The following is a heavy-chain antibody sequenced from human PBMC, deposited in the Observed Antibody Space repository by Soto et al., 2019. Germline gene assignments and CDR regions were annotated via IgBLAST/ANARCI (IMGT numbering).Heavy chain of an antibody. D-gene: IGHD3-9*01. CDR3: ARDLYDILTGYDYYGMDV. CDR2: INSSSSYI. V-gene: IGHV3-21*01. J-gene: IGHJ6*02. CDR1: GFTFSSYS. Sequence: GGSLRLSFAASGFTFSSYSMNWVRQAPGKGLEWVSSINSSSSYIYYADSVKGRFTISRDSAKNSLYLQMNSLRAEDTAVYYCARDLYDILTGYDYYGMDVWGQGTTVTVSS.